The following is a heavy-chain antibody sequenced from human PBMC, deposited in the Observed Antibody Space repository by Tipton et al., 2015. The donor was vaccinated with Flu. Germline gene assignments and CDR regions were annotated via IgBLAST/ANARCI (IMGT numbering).Heavy chain of an antibody. V-gene: IGHV4-61*02. CDR2: FHSNGFN. J-gene: IGHJ6*02. CDR3: ARATSSGTYYGYPEGYFAMDV. CDR1: GASISSGSYY. D-gene: IGHD1-26*01. Sequence: LRLSCNVSGASISSGSYYWSWIRQPAGKGLEWVGRFHSNGFNDYNSSLESRVTVSVDTSKNQFPLSLKSVTAADTAVYFCARATSSGTYYGYPEGYFAMDVWGQGTTVTVSS.